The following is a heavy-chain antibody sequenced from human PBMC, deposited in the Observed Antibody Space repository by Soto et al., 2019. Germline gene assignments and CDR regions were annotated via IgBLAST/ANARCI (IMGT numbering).Heavy chain of an antibody. V-gene: IGHV3-30-3*01. D-gene: IGHD5-18*01. Sequence: PWGSLRLSCAASGFTFSSYTIHWVRQAPGKGLEWVALILYDGGNKYYADSVKGGFTISRDNSKNTLYLQMNSLRAEDTAVYYCARDNGYSHGHGMDVWGQGTTVTVSS. CDR1: GFTFSSYT. CDR3: ARDNGYSHGHGMDV. CDR2: ILYDGGNK. J-gene: IGHJ6*02.